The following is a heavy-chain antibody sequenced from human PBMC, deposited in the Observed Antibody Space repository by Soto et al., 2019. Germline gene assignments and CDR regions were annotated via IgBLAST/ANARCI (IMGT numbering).Heavy chain of an antibody. CDR2: IYYSGST. Sequence: SEILSHTCTVSGGTISSYYWSWIRQPPGKGLEWIGYIYYSGSTNYNPSLKSRVTISVDTSKNQFSLKLSSVTAADTAVYYCARGYYYYYMDVWGKGTTVTVSS. J-gene: IGHJ6*03. V-gene: IGHV4-59*01. CDR3: ARGYYYYYMDV. CDR1: GGTISSYY.